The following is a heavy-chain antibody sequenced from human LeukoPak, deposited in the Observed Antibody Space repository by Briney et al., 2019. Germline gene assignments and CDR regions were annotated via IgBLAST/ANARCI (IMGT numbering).Heavy chain of an antibody. V-gene: IGHV3-23*01. J-gene: IGHJ4*02. D-gene: IGHD3-10*01. Sequence: GGSLRLSCAASGFTFSSFGMSWVRQAPGKGLEWVSAISVSGDSTNYADSVKGRFTISRDNSKNTLYLQMNSLRAEDTAVYYCAKGFFMDYWGQGTLVTVSS. CDR1: GFTFSSFG. CDR2: ISVSGDST. CDR3: AKGFFMDY.